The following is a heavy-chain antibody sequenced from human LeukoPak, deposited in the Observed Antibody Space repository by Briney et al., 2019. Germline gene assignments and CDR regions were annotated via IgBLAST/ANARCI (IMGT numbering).Heavy chain of an antibody. V-gene: IGHV4-34*01. CDR2: INHSGST. Sequence: SETLSLTCAVYGGSFSGYYWSWIRQPPGKGLEWIGEINHSGSTNYNPSLKSRVTISVDTSKNQFSLKLSSVTAADTAVYYCARGNSSTSAALDYWGQGTLDTVSS. CDR3: ARGNSSTSAALDY. J-gene: IGHJ4*02. CDR1: GGSFSGYY. D-gene: IGHD2-2*01.